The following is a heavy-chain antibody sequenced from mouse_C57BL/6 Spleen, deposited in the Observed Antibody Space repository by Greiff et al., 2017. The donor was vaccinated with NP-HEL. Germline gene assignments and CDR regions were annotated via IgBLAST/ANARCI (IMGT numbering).Heavy chain of an antibody. V-gene: IGHV1-81*01. CDR2: IYPRSGNT. CDR3: AREELGRGGAMDY. D-gene: IGHD4-1*01. J-gene: IGHJ4*01. Sequence: QVQLKESGAELARPGASVKLSCKASGYTFTSYGISWVKQRTGQGLEWIGEIYPRSGNTYYNEQFKGKATLTADKSSSTAYMELRSLTSEDSAVYFCAREELGRGGAMDYWGQGTSVTVSS. CDR1: GYTFTSYG.